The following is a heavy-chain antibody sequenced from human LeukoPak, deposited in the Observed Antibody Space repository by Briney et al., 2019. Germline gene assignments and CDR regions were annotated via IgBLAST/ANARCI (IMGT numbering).Heavy chain of an antibody. V-gene: IGHV3-15*01. CDR2: IKSKTDGGTT. J-gene: IGHJ6*03. CDR1: GFTFSNAW. Sequence: GGSLRLSCAASGFTFSNAWMSWVRQAPGKGLEWVGRIKSKTDGGTTDYAAPVKGRFTISRDDSKNTLYLQMNSLKTEDTAVYYCAKDGVGTSWYYYYSYMDVWGKGATVTVSS. D-gene: IGHD6-13*01. CDR3: AKDGVGTSWYYYYSYMDV.